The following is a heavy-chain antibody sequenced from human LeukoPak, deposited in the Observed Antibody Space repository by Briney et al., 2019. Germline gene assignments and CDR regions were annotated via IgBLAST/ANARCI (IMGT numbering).Heavy chain of an antibody. CDR2: NYYSGST. D-gene: IGHD3-22*01. V-gene: IGHV4-39*01. Sequence: SETLSLTCTVSGGSISSSSYYWGWIRQPPGKGLEWIGSNYYSGSTYYNPSLKSRVTISVDTSKNQFSLKLSSVTAADTAVYYCARQRRYYYDSSGYPDYWGQGTLVTVSS. CDR3: ARQRRYYYDSSGYPDY. J-gene: IGHJ4*02. CDR1: GGSISSSSYY.